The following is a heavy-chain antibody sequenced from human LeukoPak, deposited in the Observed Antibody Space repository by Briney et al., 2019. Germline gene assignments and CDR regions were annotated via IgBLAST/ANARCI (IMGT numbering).Heavy chain of an antibody. J-gene: IGHJ6*03. V-gene: IGHV4-39*01. Sequence: MAAETLSLTCTVSGGSISSSSYGWGWVRQPPGKGLEWIGSMYYSGSTYYIPSLNTRLTISVDTSKPHFSLKLSSVTAADTAVYYCARHKIARYYYYYYMDVWGKGTTVTGSS. CDR1: GGSISSSSYG. CDR3: ARHKIARYYYYYYMDV. D-gene: IGHD6-6*01. CDR2: MYYSGST.